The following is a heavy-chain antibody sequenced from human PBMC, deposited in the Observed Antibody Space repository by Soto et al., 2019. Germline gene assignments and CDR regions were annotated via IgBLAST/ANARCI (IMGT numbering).Heavy chain of an antibody. J-gene: IGHJ3*01. CDR2: ILSSGGSI. CDR3: ANGYF. Sequence: PGGSLGLSCAASGVTFSSFSFNWVRQAPGKGLEWVSFILSSGGSIYYADSVKGRFTISRDNAKNTLYLQMNSLGAEDTAVYYCANGYFWGQGTMVTVSS. V-gene: IGHV3-21*04. D-gene: IGHD5-12*01. CDR1: GVTFSSFS.